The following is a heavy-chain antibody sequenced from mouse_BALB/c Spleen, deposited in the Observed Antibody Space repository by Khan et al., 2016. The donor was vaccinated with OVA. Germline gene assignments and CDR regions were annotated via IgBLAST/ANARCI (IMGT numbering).Heavy chain of an antibody. D-gene: IGHD1-1*01. CDR2: ISGDSNTI. J-gene: IGHJ2*01. Sequence: EVELVESGGGLVQPGGSRKLSCAASGFTFSCYGMHWVRQAPEKGLEWVAYISGDSNTIYYADTVKGRFTISRDNPKNTLFLQMTSLMSEDTARYYCATSYFYGYYFDYWGPGTTLTVSS. CDR3: ATSYFYGYYFDY. V-gene: IGHV5-17*02. CDR1: GFTFSCYG.